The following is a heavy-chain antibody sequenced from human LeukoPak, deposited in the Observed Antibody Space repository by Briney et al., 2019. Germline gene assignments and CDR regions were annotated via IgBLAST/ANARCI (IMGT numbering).Heavy chain of an antibody. CDR3: ARVRVVRGVMGGLDV. CDR1: GFTFSSYA. D-gene: IGHD3-10*01. J-gene: IGHJ6*02. V-gene: IGHV3-30*04. Sequence: PGGSLRLSCAASGFTFSSYAMHWVRQAPGKGLEWVAVISYDGSNKYYADSVKGRFTISRDNSKNTLYLQMNSLRAEDTAVYYCARVRVVRGVMGGLDVWGQGTTVTVSS. CDR2: ISYDGSNK.